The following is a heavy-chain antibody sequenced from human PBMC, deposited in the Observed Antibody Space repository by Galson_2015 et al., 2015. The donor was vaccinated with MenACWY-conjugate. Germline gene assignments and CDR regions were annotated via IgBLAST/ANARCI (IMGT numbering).Heavy chain of an antibody. CDR1: GFTFSNVW. J-gene: IGHJ4*02. CDR2: IKSKTDGGTT. D-gene: IGHD1-1*01. V-gene: IGHV3-15*01. Sequence: SLRLSCAASGFTFSNVWMSWVRQAPGKGLEWVGRIKSKTDGGTTDYAAPVKGRFTISRDDSKNTLYLQMNSLKTEDTAVYYCTQSDGNGFDYWGQGTLVTVSS. CDR3: TQSDGNGFDY.